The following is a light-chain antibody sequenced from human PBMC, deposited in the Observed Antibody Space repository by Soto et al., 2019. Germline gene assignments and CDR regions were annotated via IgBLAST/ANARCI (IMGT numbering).Light chain of an antibody. CDR3: HQYNSFPWT. Sequence: DIQMTQSPSTLSGSVGDRVTITCRASQTISSWLAWYQQKPGKAPKLLIYKASTLKSGVPSRFSGSGSGTEFTLTISSLQADDFATYYCHQYNSFPWTFGQGTKVDIK. CDR1: QTISSW. V-gene: IGKV1-5*03. J-gene: IGKJ1*01. CDR2: KAS.